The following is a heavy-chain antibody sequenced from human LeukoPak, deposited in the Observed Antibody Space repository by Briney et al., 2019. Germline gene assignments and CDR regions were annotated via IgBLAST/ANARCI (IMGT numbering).Heavy chain of an antibody. D-gene: IGHD1-26*01. J-gene: IGHJ4*02. CDR3: ARLGVTTRSGRVDY. V-gene: IGHV3-21*01. CDR1: GFTFSSYW. Sequence: PGGSLRLSCAASGFTFSSYWMSWVRQAPGKGLEWVSSISSSSSYIYYADSVKGRFTISRDNAKNSLYLQMNSLRAEDTAVYYCARLGVTTRSGRVDYWGQGTLVTVSS. CDR2: ISSSSSYI.